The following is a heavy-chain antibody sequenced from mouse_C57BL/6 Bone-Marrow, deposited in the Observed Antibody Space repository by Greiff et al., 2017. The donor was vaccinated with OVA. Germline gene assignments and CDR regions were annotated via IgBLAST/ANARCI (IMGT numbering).Heavy chain of an antibody. CDR2: INPSTGGT. CDR3: ARAGGGLTWFAY. D-gene: IGHD3-1*01. Sequence: EVQLQQSGPELVKPGASVKISCKASGYSFTGYYMNWVKQSPEKSLEWIGEINPSTGGTTYNQKFKAKATLTVDKSSSTAYMQLKSLTSEDSAVYYCARAGGGLTWFAYWGQGTLVTVSA. CDR1: GYSFTGYY. J-gene: IGHJ3*01. V-gene: IGHV1-42*01.